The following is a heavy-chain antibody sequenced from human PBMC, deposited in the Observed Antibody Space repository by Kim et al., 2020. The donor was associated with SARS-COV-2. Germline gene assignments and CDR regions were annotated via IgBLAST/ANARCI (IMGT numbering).Heavy chain of an antibody. CDR2: SGNT. CDR3: ARGGGSDY. Sequence: SGNTGYAKSFQGRVTMTRNTSISTAYMELSSLRSEDTAVYYCARGGGSDYWGQGTLVTVSS. D-gene: IGHD3-16*01. V-gene: IGHV1-8*01. J-gene: IGHJ4*02.